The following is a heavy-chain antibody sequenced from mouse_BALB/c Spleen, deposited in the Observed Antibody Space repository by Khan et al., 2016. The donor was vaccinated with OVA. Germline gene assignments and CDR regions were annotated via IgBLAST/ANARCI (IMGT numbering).Heavy chain of an antibody. CDR3: ARGYFGNYEFAY. J-gene: IGHJ3*01. CDR2: IFPGTGTT. D-gene: IGHD2-1*01. V-gene: IGHV1S132*01. CDR1: GYTFTSYW. Sequence: QVQLQQSGAELVKPGASVKLSCKTSGYTFTSYWIQWVKQRPGQGLGWIGQIFPGTGTTYYNENFKGKATLTIDTSSITAYMQLSSLTSEDSAVYVGARGYFGNYEFAYGGQGTLVTVSA.